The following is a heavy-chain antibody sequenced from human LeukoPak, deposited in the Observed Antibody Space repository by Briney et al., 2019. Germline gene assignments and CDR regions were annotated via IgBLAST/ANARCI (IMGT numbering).Heavy chain of an antibody. CDR1: GFTVSSNY. J-gene: IGHJ6*04. Sequence: GGSLRLSCAASGFTVSSNYMSWVRQAPGKGLEWVSVIYSGGSTYYADSVKGRFTISRDNSKNTLYLQMNSLRAEDTAVYYCARDKFSSGAAAGMDVWGKGTMVTISS. CDR2: IYSGGST. CDR3: ARDKFSSGAAAGMDV. V-gene: IGHV3-53*01. D-gene: IGHD6-13*01.